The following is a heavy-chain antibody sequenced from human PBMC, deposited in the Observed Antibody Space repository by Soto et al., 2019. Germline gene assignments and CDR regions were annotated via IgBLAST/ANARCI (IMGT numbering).Heavy chain of an antibody. V-gene: IGHV1-8*01. CDR1: GYTFTSYD. CDR3: ARRAETNGWNGFGADKYYFDF. J-gene: IGHJ4*02. Sequence: VASVKVSCKASGYTFTSYDIYWVRQATGQGLEWRGWLNPNTGNSGYAQKFQGRITVTSDTSINTVHMELSSLRSEDTAVYYCARRAETNGWNGFGADKYYFDFWGQGTLVTVSS. D-gene: IGHD1-1*01. CDR2: LNPNTGNS.